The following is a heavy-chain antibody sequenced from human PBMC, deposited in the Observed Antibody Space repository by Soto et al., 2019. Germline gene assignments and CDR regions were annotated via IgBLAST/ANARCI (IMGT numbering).Heavy chain of an antibody. CDR1: GGSISSGD. CDR2: IYLGGSI. J-gene: IGHJ5*02. CDR3: TGAHYDIDGYILDP. D-gene: IGHD3-22*01. V-gene: IGHV4-59*01. Sequence: SETLCLICSVSGGSISSGDWTWIRHPPGKRLEWIGYIYLGGSINYNPSLKSRVIISVDTAKNQFSLSLSSVTAADTAVYYCTGAHYDIDGYILDPWAQGTSVTVSS.